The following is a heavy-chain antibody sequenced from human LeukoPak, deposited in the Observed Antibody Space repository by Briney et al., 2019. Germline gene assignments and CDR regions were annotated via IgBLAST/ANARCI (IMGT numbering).Heavy chain of an antibody. V-gene: IGHV4-59*08. CDR3: ASGPVHNWFDP. J-gene: IGHJ5*02. CDR2: NSYSGNT. CDR1: GGSISSYY. Sequence: SETLSLTCTVSGGSISSYYWSWIRQPPGKGLEWIGYNSYSGNTNYNPSLKSRVTISVDTSKNHFSLNLSSVTAADTAVYYCASGPVHNWFDPWGQGTLVTVSS.